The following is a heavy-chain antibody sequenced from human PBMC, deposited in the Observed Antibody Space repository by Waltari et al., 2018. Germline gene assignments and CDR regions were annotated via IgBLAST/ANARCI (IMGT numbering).Heavy chain of an antibody. CDR3: ARGHYYDSSGYDN. CDR2: IYYSGST. V-gene: IGHV4-59*11. Sequence: QVQLQESALGLVLPPKTMSLTFTFSSRSICSHDWSSTRQPPGKGLEWIGYIYYSGSTNYNPSLKSRVTISVDTSKNQFSLKLSSVTAADTAVYYCARGHYYDSSGYDNWGQGTLVTVSS. D-gene: IGHD3-22*01. CDR1: SRSICSHD. J-gene: IGHJ4*02.